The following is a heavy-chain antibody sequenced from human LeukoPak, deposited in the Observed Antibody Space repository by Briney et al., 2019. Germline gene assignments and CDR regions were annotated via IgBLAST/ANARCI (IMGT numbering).Heavy chain of an antibody. CDR3: AVLSLRYFDWLLPGGDY. CDR1: GYTFTSYA. V-gene: IGHV1-3*01. J-gene: IGHJ4*02. Sequence: ASVKVSCKASGYTFTSYAMHWVRQAPGQRLEWMGWINAGNGNTKYSQKFQGRVTITRDTSASTAYMELSSLRSEDTAVYYCAVLSLRYFDWLLPGGDYWGQGTLVTVSS. CDR2: INAGNGNT. D-gene: IGHD3-9*01.